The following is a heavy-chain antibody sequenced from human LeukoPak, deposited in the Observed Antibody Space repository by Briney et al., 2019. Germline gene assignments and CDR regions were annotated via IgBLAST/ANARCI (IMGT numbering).Heavy chain of an antibody. CDR3: ARPITMIVVGAFDI. CDR1: GYSFTSYW. V-gene: IGHV5-51*01. J-gene: IGHJ3*02. D-gene: IGHD3-22*01. CDR2: ICPGDSDT. Sequence: GESLKISCKGSGYSFTSYWIGWVRQMPGKGLEWMGIICPGDSDTRYSPSFQGQVTISADKSISTAYLQWSSLKASDTAMYYCARPITMIVVGAFDIRGQGTMVTVSS.